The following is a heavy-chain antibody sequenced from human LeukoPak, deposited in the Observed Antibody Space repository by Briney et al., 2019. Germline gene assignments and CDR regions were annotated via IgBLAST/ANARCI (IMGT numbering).Heavy chain of an antibody. CDR1: GYSISSGYY. CDR3: ARGLAITGVTTVSWFDP. CDR2: IYHSGST. J-gene: IGHJ5*02. Sequence: KPSETLSLTCTVSGYSISSGYYWGWIRQPPGKGLEWIGSIYHSGSTYYNPSLKSRVTISVDTSKNQFSLKLSSVTAADTAVYYCARGLAITGVTTVSWFDPWGQGTLVTVSS. D-gene: IGHD4-11*01. V-gene: IGHV4-38-2*02.